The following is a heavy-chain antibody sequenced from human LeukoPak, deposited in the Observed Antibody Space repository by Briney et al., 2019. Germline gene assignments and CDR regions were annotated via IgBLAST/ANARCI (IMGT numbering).Heavy chain of an antibody. CDR1: GFTFSSYA. V-gene: IGHV3-23*01. Sequence: GGSLRLSCAASGFTFSSYAMSWVRQAPGKGLEWVSAISGSGGSTYYADSVKGRFTISRDNSKNTLYLQMNSRRAEDTAVYYCAKDREYSSSSSAYYYYGMDVWGQGTTVTVSS. CDR2: ISGSGGST. J-gene: IGHJ6*02. D-gene: IGHD6-6*01. CDR3: AKDREYSSSSSAYYYYGMDV.